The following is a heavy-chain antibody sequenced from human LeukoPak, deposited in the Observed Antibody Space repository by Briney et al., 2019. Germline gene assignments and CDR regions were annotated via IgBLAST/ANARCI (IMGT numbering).Heavy chain of an antibody. Sequence: SETLSLTCAVSGGSISSSNWWSWVRQPPGKGLEWIGEIYHSGSTNHNPSLKSRVTMSVDKSKNQFSLNLSSVTAADTAVYYCARGDSSSSGNWFDPWGQGTLVIVSS. D-gene: IGHD6-6*01. CDR1: GGSISSSNW. CDR3: ARGDSSSSGNWFDP. V-gene: IGHV4-4*02. J-gene: IGHJ5*02. CDR2: IYHSGST.